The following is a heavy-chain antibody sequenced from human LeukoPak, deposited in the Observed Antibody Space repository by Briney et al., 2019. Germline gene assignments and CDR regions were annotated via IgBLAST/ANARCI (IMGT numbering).Heavy chain of an antibody. V-gene: IGHV3-7*01. CDR2: IKQDGSEK. CDR1: AFTFSSYW. J-gene: IGHJ4*02. D-gene: IGHD6-19*01. CDR3: AREDEGQWLTIRDLRELDY. Sequence: GVSLTLSCSASAFTFSSYWMSWVPQAPGNGLVWLANIKQDGSEKYYVDSAKGRFTISRDNANNSLYLQMNSLRAEDTAVYYCAREDEGQWLTIRDLRELDYWGQGTLVTVSS.